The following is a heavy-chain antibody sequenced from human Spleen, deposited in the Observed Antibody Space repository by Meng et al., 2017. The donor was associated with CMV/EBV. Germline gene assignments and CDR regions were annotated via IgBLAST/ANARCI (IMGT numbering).Heavy chain of an antibody. J-gene: IGHJ4*02. D-gene: IGHD2/OR15-2a*01. CDR2: INHSGTT. CDR1: GGSFSGYY. Sequence: LTCAVYGGSFSGYYWSWIRQPPGKGLEWIGEINHSGTTNYNPSLKSRVTISVDTSKNQFSVKLNSVTAADTAVYYCARGVYGPYYFDYWGQGALVTVSS. CDR3: ARGVYGPYYFDY. V-gene: IGHV4-34*01.